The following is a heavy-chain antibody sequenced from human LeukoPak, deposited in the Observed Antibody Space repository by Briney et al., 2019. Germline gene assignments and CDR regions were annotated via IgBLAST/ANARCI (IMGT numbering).Heavy chain of an antibody. J-gene: IGHJ6*02. D-gene: IGHD4-17*01. CDR1: GYTFTSYG. Sequence: ASVTVSCTASGYTFTSYGISWVRQAPGQGPEWMGWISAYNGNTNYAQKLQGRVTVTTDTSTNTAFMELNSLRSDDTAVYYCARDHYGDYPGYYYYGMDVWGQGTTVTVSS. CDR2: ISAYNGNT. V-gene: IGHV1-18*01. CDR3: ARDHYGDYPGYYYYGMDV.